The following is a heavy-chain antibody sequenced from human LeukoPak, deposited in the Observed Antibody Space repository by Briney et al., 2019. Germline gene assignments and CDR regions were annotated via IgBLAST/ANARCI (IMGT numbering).Heavy chain of an antibody. D-gene: IGHD6-13*01. CDR3: ARDSKAASNSYYYYYMDV. CDR2: ISSSSSYI. J-gene: IGHJ6*03. V-gene: IGHV3-21*01. Sequence: GGSLRLSCAASGFTFSSYSMNWVRQAPGKGLEWVSSISSSSSYIYYADSVEGRFTISRDNAKNSLYLQMNSLRAEDTAVYYCARDSKAASNSYYYYYMDVWGKGTTVTVSS. CDR1: GFTFSSYS.